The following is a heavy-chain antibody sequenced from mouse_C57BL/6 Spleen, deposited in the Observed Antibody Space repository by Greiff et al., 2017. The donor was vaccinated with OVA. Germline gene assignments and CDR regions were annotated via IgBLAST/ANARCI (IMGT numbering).Heavy chain of an antibody. CDR3: ARRGNYGSIDY. CDR2: IDPSDSYT. J-gene: IGHJ2*01. V-gene: IGHV1-69*01. Sequence: QVQLQQSGAELVMPGASVKLSCKASGYTFTSYWMHWVKQRPGQGLEWIGEIDPSDSYTNYNQKFKGKSTLTVDKSSSTAYMQLSSLTSEDSAVYYCARRGNYGSIDYWGQGTTLTVSS. CDR1: GYTFTSYW. D-gene: IGHD1-1*01.